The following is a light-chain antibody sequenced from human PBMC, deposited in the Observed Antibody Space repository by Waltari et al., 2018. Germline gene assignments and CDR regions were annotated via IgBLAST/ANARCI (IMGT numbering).Light chain of an antibody. CDR1: SSNLGGLY. J-gene: IGLJ6*01. CDR2: ENK. CDR3: QSYAKTLRDV. Sequence: QSVLTQPPSVSGAPGQRVTISCTGSSSNLGGLYIQWYQQLPGTAPKLLIYENKKRASGVSIRFSASHSWTSASLTITGLQSEDEGDYYCQSYAKTLRDVFGTGTKLTVL. V-gene: IGLV1-40*01.